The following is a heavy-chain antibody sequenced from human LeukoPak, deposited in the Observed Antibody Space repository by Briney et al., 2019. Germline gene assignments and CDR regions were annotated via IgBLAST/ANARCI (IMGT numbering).Heavy chain of an antibody. Sequence: GEPRRTSGKGCEYSFTTYWISWVRQMPGKGLEWMGRIDPSDSYTNYSPSFQGHVTISADKSTSTAYLQWSSLKASDTAMYYCARHAGHFDYWGLGTLVTVS. J-gene: IGHJ4*02. CDR1: EYSFTTYW. V-gene: IGHV5-10-1*01. D-gene: IGHD6-13*01. CDR2: IDPSDSYT. CDR3: ARHAGHFDY.